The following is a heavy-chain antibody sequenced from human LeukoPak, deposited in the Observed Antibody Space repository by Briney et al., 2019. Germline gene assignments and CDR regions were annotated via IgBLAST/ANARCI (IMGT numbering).Heavy chain of an antibody. V-gene: IGHV3-23*01. CDR2: MGGDDRT. CDR3: VRDLYYWAAMDV. D-gene: IGHD3-10*01. CDR1: GFPFRGYA. J-gene: IGHJ6*02. Sequence: QPGGSLRLTCAASGFPFRGYAISWVPPAPGKGVEWVEGMGGDDRTHYAESVKGRFAITRGMDESTLFLQMNSLRAEDTALDRCVRDLYYWAAMDVWGQGTTVTVS.